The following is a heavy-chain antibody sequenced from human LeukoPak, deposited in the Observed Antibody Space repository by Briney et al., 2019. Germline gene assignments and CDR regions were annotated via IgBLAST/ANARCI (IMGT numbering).Heavy chain of an antibody. CDR1: GFTFSSYS. CDR2: ISSSSSYI. D-gene: IGHD3-3*01. CDR3: ARGTAQEVLEWLLWKDGMDV. J-gene: IGHJ6*02. Sequence: GGSLRLSCAASGFTFSSYSMNWVRQAPGKGLEWVSSISSSSSYIYYADSVKGRFTISRDNAKNSLYLQMNSLRAEDTAVYYCARGTAQEVLEWLLWKDGMDVWGQGTTVTVSS. V-gene: IGHV3-21*01.